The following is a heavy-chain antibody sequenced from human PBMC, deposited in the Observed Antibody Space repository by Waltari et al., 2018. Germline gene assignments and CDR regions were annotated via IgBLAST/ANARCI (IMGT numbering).Heavy chain of an antibody. CDR2: ITSRGDRI. J-gene: IGHJ5*02. CDR3: AKGPSTRTNWFDP. Sequence: EVQLLESGGGLVQPGGSLRLSCAASGFIFSNYDMSWVRQAPGKGLEWVSVITSRGDRIDYAGSVKRRFTISRDSSKNMLYLQMNSLRADDTAVYYCAKGPSTRTNWFDPWGQGTLVTVSS. D-gene: IGHD2-2*01. CDR1: GFIFSNYD. V-gene: IGHV3-23*01.